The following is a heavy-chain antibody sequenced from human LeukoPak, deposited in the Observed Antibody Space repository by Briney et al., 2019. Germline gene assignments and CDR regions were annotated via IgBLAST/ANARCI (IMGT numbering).Heavy chain of an antibody. CDR2: IIPIFGPA. CDR1: GGTFSSYT. Sequence: SVKVSSKASGGTFSSYTISWARPAPGQGLEWMGGIIPIFGPANDAQKFQGRVTVTTDASTSTAKMDLSSLRTDGTAMYYRSRDNEWLSPYNWCDPWGQGTLVTVSS. CDR3: SRDNEWLSPYNWCDP. J-gene: IGHJ5*02. V-gene: IGHV1-69*05. D-gene: IGHD3-3*01.